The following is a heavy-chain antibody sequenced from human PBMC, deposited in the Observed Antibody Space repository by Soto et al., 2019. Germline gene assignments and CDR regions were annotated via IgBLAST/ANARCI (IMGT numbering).Heavy chain of an antibody. J-gene: IGHJ6*02. D-gene: IGHD4-17*01. CDR1: GGSISTYY. Sequence: QVQLQESGPGLMKPSETLSLTCTVSGGSISTYYWSWIRQPTGKRLEWIGYVSYSGSTNYNPSLENRVTISVDTSKMQFSLKLNSVTAADTAVYYCARHGGDVYLGMDVWGQGTTVTVSS. CDR3: ARHGGDVYLGMDV. V-gene: IGHV4-59*08. CDR2: VSYSGST.